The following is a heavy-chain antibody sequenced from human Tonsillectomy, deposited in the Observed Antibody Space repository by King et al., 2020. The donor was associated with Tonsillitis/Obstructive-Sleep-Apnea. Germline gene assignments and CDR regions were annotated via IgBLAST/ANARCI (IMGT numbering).Heavy chain of an antibody. Sequence: VQLVESGGGLVKPGGSLRLSCAASGFTFSSYNMNWVRQAPGKGLEWVSSISSSSSYIYYADSVKGRFTISRDNAKNSLYLQMNSLRAEDTAVYYCAGGGYCSGGSCYRTNDYWGQGTLVTVSS. CDR3: AGGGYCSGGSCYRTNDY. J-gene: IGHJ4*02. CDR2: ISSSSSYI. V-gene: IGHV3-21*01. D-gene: IGHD2-15*01. CDR1: GFTFSSYN.